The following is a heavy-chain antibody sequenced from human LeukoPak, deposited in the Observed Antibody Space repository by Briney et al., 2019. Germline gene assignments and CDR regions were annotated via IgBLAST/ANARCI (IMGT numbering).Heavy chain of an antibody. D-gene: IGHD6-13*01. V-gene: IGHV3-49*04. J-gene: IGHJ6*03. CDR3: TTPGIAAAGADYMDV. CDR2: IRSKAYGGTT. Sequence: GGSLRLSCTASGFTFGDYAMSWVRQAPGKGLEWVGFIRSKAYGGTTEYAAPVKGRFTISRDDSKSIAYLQMNSLKTEDTAVYYCTTPGIAAAGADYMDVWGKGTTVTVSS. CDR1: GFTFGDYA.